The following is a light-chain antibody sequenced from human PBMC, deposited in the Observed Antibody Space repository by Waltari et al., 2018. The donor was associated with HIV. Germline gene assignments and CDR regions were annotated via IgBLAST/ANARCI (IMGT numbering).Light chain of an antibody. J-gene: IGLJ3*02. V-gene: IGLV2-11*01. Sequence: QSALTQPRSVSGSPGQSVTISCTGTSSGFGGYNYFSWYQQHPNKAPKLMIYDVTKRPSGVPDRFACSKSGNTASLTISGLQADDEADYYCCAYAGSYTLFGGGTKVTVL. CDR3: CAYAGSYTL. CDR1: SSGFGGYNY. CDR2: DVT.